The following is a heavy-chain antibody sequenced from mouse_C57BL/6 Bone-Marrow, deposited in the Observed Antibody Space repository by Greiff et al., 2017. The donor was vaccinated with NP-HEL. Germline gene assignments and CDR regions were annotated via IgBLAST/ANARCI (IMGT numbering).Heavy chain of an antibody. CDR1: GYTFTSYG. J-gene: IGHJ4*01. CDR3: ARECSWDAMDY. Sequence: VNLVESGAELARPGASVKLSCKASGYTFTSYGISWVKQRTGQGLEWIGEIYPRSGNTYYNEKFKGKATLTADKSSSTAYMELRSLTSEDSAVYFCARECSWDAMDYWGQGTSVTVSS. V-gene: IGHV1-81*01. D-gene: IGHD1-1*01. CDR2: IYPRSGNT.